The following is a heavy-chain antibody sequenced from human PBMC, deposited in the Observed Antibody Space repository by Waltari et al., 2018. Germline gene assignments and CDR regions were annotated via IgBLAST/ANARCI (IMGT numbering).Heavy chain of an antibody. Sequence: EVQLVESGGGLVKPGGSLRLSCAASGFTFSNAWMSWVRPAPGKGLEWVGRIKSKTDGGTTDYAAPVKGRFTISRDDSKNTLYLQMNSLKTEDTAVYYCTTDPTAVGDAFDIWGQGTMVTVSS. V-gene: IGHV3-15*01. CDR3: TTDPTAVGDAFDI. CDR1: GFTFSNAW. D-gene: IGHD1-26*01. J-gene: IGHJ3*02. CDR2: IKSKTDGGTT.